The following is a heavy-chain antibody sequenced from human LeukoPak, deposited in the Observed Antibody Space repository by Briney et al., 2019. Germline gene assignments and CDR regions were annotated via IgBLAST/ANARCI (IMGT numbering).Heavy chain of an antibody. CDR2: INPSGGST. D-gene: IGHD6-6*01. CDR1: GYTFTNYY. Sequence: GASVKVSCKASGYTFTNYYMHWVRQAPGQGLEWMGIINPSGGSTSYAQKFQGRVTMTRDMSTSTVYMELSSLRSEDTAVYYCARGGVIAAPPNAFDIWGQGTMVTVSS. CDR3: ARGGVIAAPPNAFDI. J-gene: IGHJ3*02. V-gene: IGHV1-46*01.